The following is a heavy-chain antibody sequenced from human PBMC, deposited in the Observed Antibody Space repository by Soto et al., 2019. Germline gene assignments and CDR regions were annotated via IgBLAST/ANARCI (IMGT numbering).Heavy chain of an antibody. CDR1: GFTFSSYS. J-gene: IGHJ4*02. CDR3: ARDLNSGSRNFDY. Sequence: EVQLVESGGGLVKPGGSLRLSCAASGFTFSSYSMNWVRQAPGKGLEWVSSISSSSSYIYYADSVKGRFTISRDNAKNSLYLKMNSLRAEDTAVYYCARDLNSGSRNFDYWGQGTLVTVSS. CDR2: ISSSSSYI. V-gene: IGHV3-21*01. D-gene: IGHD1-26*01.